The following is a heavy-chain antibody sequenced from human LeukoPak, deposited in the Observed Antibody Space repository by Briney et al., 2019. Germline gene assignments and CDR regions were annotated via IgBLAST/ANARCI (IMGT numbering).Heavy chain of an antibody. V-gene: IGHV1-69*13. D-gene: IGHD3-9*01. CDR1: GGTFSSYA. CDR3: ARDSPQIFPHAFDI. Sequence: SVKVSCKASGGTFSSYAISWVRQAPGQGLEWMGGIIPIFGTANYAQKLQGRVTITADESTSTAYMELSSLRSEDTAVYYCARDSPQIFPHAFDIWGQGTMVTVSS. J-gene: IGHJ3*02. CDR2: IIPIFGTA.